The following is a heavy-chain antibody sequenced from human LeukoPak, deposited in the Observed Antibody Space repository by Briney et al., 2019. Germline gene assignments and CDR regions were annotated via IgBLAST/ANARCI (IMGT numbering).Heavy chain of an antibody. Sequence: RASVKVSCKASGYTFRNYGISWVRQAPGQGLEWMGWISAYNGDTHYAQKLQGRVTMTTDTSTSTAYMELRSLRSDDTAVYYCARDPSNTSGYQIYFDYWGQGTLVTVSS. CDR3: ARDPSNTSGYQIYFDY. J-gene: IGHJ4*02. D-gene: IGHD3-3*01. CDR1: GYTFRNYG. V-gene: IGHV1-18*01. CDR2: ISAYNGDT.